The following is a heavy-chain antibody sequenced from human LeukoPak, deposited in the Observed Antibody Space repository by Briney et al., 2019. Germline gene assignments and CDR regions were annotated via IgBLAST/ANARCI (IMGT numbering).Heavy chain of an antibody. CDR3: AGRSWRYPYYFDY. J-gene: IGHJ4*02. CDR1: GGLIGRGVVS. Sequence: SQTLSHTCALYGGLIGRGVVSWGWSRKTQGKGLEWTGYMYHRETTHYNPSLKSRGTITVERSQHQFSLRLTSATAAETAADFCAGRSWRYPYYFDYWGQGTLVTVSS. V-gene: IGHV4-30-2*01. D-gene: IGHD3-10*01. CDR2: MYHRETT.